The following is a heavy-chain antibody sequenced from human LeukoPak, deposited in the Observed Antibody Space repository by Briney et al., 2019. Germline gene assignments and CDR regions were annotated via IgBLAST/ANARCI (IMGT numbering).Heavy chain of an antibody. CDR3: ARLSIMITFGGVIVPYYFDY. CDR1: GGSISSSSYY. D-gene: IGHD3-16*02. V-gene: IGHV4-39*01. CDR2: IYYSGST. J-gene: IGHJ4*02. Sequence: SETLSLTCAVSGGSISSSSYYWGWIRQPPGKGLEWIGSIYYSGSTYYNPSLKSRVTISVDTSKNQFSLKLSSVTAADTAVYYCARLSIMITFGGVIVPYYFDYWGQGTLVTVSS.